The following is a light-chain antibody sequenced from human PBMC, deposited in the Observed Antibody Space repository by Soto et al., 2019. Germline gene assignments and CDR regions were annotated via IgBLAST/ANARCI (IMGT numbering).Light chain of an antibody. CDR3: QQYNSDSS. CDR1: QSINKW. V-gene: IGKV1-5*01. J-gene: IGKJ4*01. CDR2: DAS. Sequence: DIQMTQSPSTLSASVGDSVTITCRASQSINKWLAWYQQKPGKAPNLLIFDASNLQSGVPSRFSGSGFGTEFTLIISSLQPEDVANYYCQQYNSDSSFGGGTKVEIK.